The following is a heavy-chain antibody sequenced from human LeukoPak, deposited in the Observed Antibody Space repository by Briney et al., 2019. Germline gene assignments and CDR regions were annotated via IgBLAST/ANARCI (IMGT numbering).Heavy chain of an antibody. D-gene: IGHD5-12*01. Sequence: GGSLRLSCAASGFTFSNYAMSWVRQAPGKGLEWVSAISGSGGNTYYADSVKGRFTISRDNSKNTLFLQMNSLRAEDTAVYYCAKDGREWPRSLDYWGQGTLVTVSS. J-gene: IGHJ4*02. V-gene: IGHV3-23*01. CDR2: ISGSGGNT. CDR1: GFTFSNYA. CDR3: AKDGREWPRSLDY.